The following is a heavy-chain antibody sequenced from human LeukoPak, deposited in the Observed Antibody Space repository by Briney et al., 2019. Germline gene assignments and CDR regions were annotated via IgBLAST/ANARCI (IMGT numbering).Heavy chain of an antibody. J-gene: IGHJ4*02. CDR2: FDPEDGET. CDR1: GYTLTELS. CDR3: ATHPAAGYSRPLFDY. Sequence: ASVKVSFKVSGYTLTELSMHWVRQAPGKGLEWMGGFDPEDGETIYAQKFQGRVTMTEDTSTDTAYMELSSLRSEDTAVYYCATHPAAGYSRPLFDYWGQGTLVTVSS. D-gene: IGHD3-9*01. V-gene: IGHV1-24*01.